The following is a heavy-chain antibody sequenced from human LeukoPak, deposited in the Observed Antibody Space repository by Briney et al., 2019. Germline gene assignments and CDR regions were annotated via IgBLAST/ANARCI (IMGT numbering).Heavy chain of an antibody. CDR1: GFTFRNYA. J-gene: IGHJ4*02. D-gene: IGHD4-17*01. Sequence: GGSLRLSCEASGFTFRNYAMSWVRQAPGKGLEWFSGISGSGGSTYYADFVKGRFTISRDNSKNTLYLQMNSLRAEDTAVYYCAKYGVGDPPDYWGQGTLVTVSS. V-gene: IGHV3-23*01. CDR3: AKYGVGDPPDY. CDR2: ISGSGGST.